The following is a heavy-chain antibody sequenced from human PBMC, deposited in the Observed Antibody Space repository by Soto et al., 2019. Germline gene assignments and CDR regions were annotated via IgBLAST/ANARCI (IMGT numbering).Heavy chain of an antibody. CDR2: LYSGGNT. D-gene: IGHD3-10*01. V-gene: IGHV3-53*04. CDR3: TRAAWGLWFGYMDV. J-gene: IGHJ6*03. Sequence: EVQLVESGGGLVQPGGSLRLSCAASGFTVSGNYMSWVRQAPGKGLEWVSILYSGGNTYYADSERGRFTISRHNSENTLYLQMISLRPDDTAVYYCTRAAWGLWFGYMDVWGKGTTVTVSS. CDR1: GFTVSGNY.